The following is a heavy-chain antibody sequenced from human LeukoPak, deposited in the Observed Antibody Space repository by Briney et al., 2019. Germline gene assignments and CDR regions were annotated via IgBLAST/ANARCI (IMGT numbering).Heavy chain of an antibody. CDR1: GGSISSGGYY. J-gene: IGHJ4*02. CDR3: ARVPFRSYYDSSGYCFDY. Sequence: RPSETLSLTCTVSGGSISSGGYYWSRIRQPPGKGLEWIGYIYYSGSTYYNPSLKSRVTISVDTSKNQFSLKLSSVTAADTAVYYCARVPFRSYYDSSGYCFDYWGQGTLVTVSS. V-gene: IGHV4-30-4*08. D-gene: IGHD3-22*01. CDR2: IYYSGST.